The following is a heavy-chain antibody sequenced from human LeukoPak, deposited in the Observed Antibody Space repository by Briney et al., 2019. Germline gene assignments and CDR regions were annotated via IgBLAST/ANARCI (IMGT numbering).Heavy chain of an antibody. D-gene: IGHD6-13*01. Sequence: GGSLRLSCAASGFTFSSYSMNWVRQAPGKGLEWVSSISSSSSYIYYADPVKGRFTISRDNAKNSLYLQMNSLRAEDTAVYYCARDDWQQLVLFDYWGQGTLVTVSS. CDR2: ISSSSSYI. CDR1: GFTFSSYS. V-gene: IGHV3-21*01. J-gene: IGHJ4*02. CDR3: ARDDWQQLVLFDY.